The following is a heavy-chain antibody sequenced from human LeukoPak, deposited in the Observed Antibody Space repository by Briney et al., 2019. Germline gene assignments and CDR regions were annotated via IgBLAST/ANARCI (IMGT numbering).Heavy chain of an antibody. CDR2: IYTSGST. Sequence: SETLSLTCTVSGGSISSYYWNWIRQPAGKGLEWIGRIYTSGSTNYNPSLKSRLTMSVDTSKNQFSLKLSSVTAADTAVYYCARGRGETMVRGLPRDWGQGTLVTVSS. CDR1: GGSISSYY. V-gene: IGHV4-4*07. J-gene: IGHJ4*02. D-gene: IGHD3-10*01. CDR3: ARGRGETMVRGLPRD.